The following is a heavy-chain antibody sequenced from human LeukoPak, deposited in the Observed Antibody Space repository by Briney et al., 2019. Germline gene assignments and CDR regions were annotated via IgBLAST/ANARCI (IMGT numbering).Heavy chain of an antibody. J-gene: IGHJ4*02. Sequence: SETLSLTCTVSGGSISSGGYYWSWIRQRPGKGLEWIGYIYNSGSTYYNPTLKSRVTISIDTSKNQFSLKLSSVTAADTAVYYCARADEPAYKAIFDFWGQGTLVTVSS. CDR1: GGSISSGGYY. V-gene: IGHV4-31*03. CDR2: IYNSGST. CDR3: ARADEPAYKAIFDF. D-gene: IGHD1-14*01.